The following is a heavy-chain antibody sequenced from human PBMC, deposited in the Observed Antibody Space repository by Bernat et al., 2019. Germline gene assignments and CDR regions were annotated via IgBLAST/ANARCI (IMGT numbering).Heavy chain of an antibody. Sequence: EVQLVESGGGLVKPGGSLSPSCAASGFPFISFTLNWVRQAPGKGLEWFSSIIISSSYIYYADSVKGRFTISRDNAKNSLYLQMNSLRAEDTAVYYCARDHMITFGGVISGWGQGTLVTVSS. D-gene: IGHD3-16*02. CDR3: ARDHMITFGGVISG. CDR2: IIISSSYI. J-gene: IGHJ4*02. CDR1: GFPFISFT. V-gene: IGHV3-21*01.